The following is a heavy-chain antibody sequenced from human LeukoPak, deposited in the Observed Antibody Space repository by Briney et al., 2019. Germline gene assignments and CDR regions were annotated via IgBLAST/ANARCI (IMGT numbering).Heavy chain of an antibody. Sequence: EASVKVSCKASGYTFTSYGISWVRQAPGQGLEWMGGIIPIFGTANYAQKFQGRVTITTDESTSTAYMELSSLRSEDTAVYYCARDTLGYCSGGSCYSAYDAFDIWGQGTMVTVSS. CDR3: ARDTLGYCSGGSCYSAYDAFDI. J-gene: IGHJ3*02. CDR1: GYTFTSYG. D-gene: IGHD2-15*01. CDR2: IIPIFGTA. V-gene: IGHV1-69*05.